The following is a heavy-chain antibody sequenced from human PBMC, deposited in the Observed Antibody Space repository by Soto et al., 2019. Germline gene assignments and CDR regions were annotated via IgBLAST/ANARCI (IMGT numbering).Heavy chain of an antibody. J-gene: IGHJ3*02. CDR1: GYTFTSYF. CDR3: ARVSRGAFDI. Sequence: GASVKVSCKASGYTFTSYFIHWVRQAPGQGLEWMGVFDPSGVATNSAQKFQGRLTMTRDTSTSTVYMDLTSLGSDNTALYYCARVSRGAFDIWRQGTLVTVSS. V-gene: IGHV1-46*01. CDR2: FDPSGVAT.